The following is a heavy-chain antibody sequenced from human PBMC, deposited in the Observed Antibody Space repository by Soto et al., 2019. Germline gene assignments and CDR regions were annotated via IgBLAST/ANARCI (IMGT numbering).Heavy chain of an antibody. Sequence: QITLKESGPTLVKPTQTLTLTCTFSGFSLSTSGEGVGWLRQPPGKALVWLALILWNDDKRYSPSLKSRLTITRDTSKNQVVLTMTNMDPVDTGTYYCAHRPPFYDFWSGYHHTYNWFDPWGQGTLVIVSS. CDR1: GFSLSTSGEG. V-gene: IGHV2-5*01. D-gene: IGHD3-3*01. J-gene: IGHJ5*02. CDR2: ILWNDDK. CDR3: AHRPPFYDFWSGYHHTYNWFDP.